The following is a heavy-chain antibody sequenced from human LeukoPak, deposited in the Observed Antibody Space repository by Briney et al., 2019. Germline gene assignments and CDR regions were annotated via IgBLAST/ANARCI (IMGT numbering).Heavy chain of an antibody. CDR2: IWYDGSKK. CDR3: AKDEGVGSWGNTWGLIY. CDR1: GFTFSSYA. D-gene: IGHD6-6*01. V-gene: IGHV3-33*06. J-gene: IGHJ4*02. Sequence: GGSLRLSCATSGFTFSSYAMYWVRQAPGRGLEWVAVIWYDGSKKYYADSVKGRFTISRDNSKNTLDLQMNSLRVEDTAVYYCAKDEGVGSWGNTWGLIYWGQGSLVTVSS.